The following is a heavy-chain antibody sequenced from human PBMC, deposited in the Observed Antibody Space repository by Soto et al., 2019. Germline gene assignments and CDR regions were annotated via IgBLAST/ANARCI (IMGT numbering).Heavy chain of an antibody. CDR2: IYYSGST. J-gene: IGHJ4*02. Sequence: QVQLQESGPGLVKPSQTLSLTCTVSGGSISSGDYYWSWIRQPPGKGLEWIGYIYYSGSTYYNPALQRRVSISVDTSRNQFSLKLCSVPAAAPAVYYWARVYGWNCIIPSCPFDYWGQGTLVTVSS. D-gene: IGHD2-2*01. V-gene: IGHV4-30-4*01. CDR1: GGSISSGDYY. CDR3: ARVYGWNCIIPSCPFDY.